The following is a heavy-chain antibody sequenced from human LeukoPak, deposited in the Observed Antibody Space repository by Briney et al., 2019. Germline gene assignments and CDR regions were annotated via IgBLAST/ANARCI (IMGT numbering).Heavy chain of an antibody. V-gene: IGHV3-23*01. Sequence: PGGSRRLSCVASGFALSSYWMSWVRQAPGKGLEWVSAISGSGGSTYYADSVKGRFTISRDNSKNTLYLQMNSLRAEDTAVYYCAKARYSSGWYFADYFDYWGQGTLVTVSS. J-gene: IGHJ4*02. CDR1: GFALSSYW. D-gene: IGHD6-19*01. CDR2: ISGSGGST. CDR3: AKARYSSGWYFADYFDY.